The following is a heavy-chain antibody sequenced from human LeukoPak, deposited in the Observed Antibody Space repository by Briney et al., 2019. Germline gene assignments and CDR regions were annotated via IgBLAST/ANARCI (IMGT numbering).Heavy chain of an antibody. CDR1: GGSISSYY. V-gene: IGHV4-59*01. J-gene: IGHJ6*03. CDR2: IYYSGST. CDR3: AREDYFYMDV. Sequence: SETLSLTCTVSGGSISSYYWSWIRQPPGKGLEWIGYIYYSGSTNYNPSLKSRVTISVDTSKNQFSLKLSSVTAADTAVYYCAREDYFYMDVWGQGTLVTVSS.